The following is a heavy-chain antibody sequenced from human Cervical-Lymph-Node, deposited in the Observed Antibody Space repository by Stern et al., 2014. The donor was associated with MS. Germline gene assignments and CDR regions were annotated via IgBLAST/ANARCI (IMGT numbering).Heavy chain of an antibody. J-gene: IGHJ4*02. CDR3: ARDRGSYSDY. Sequence: QVQLVPSGAEVERPGASVKVSCKASGYTFTAYFLHLGRQAPGQGLAWMGWISPKTGSATYAQKFQDRVTMTRDTSINTGYMEVSSLRSDDTAVYYCARDRGSYSDYWGQGTLVAVSS. CDR2: ISPKTGSA. V-gene: IGHV1-2*02. D-gene: IGHD1-26*01. CDR1: GYTFTAYF.